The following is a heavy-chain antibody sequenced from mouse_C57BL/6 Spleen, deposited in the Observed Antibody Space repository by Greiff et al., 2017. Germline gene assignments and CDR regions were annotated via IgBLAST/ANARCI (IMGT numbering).Heavy chain of an antibody. J-gene: IGHJ2*01. V-gene: IGHV1-64*01. Sequence: QVQLQQPGAELVKPGASVKLSCTASGYTFTSYWMHWVKQRPGQGLEWIGMIHPNSGSTNYNETFKSKATLTVDKSSSTAYMQLSSLTSGDSEVYYCARDDYGSPIYFDDWGQGTTLTVSS. D-gene: IGHD1-1*02. CDR3: ARDDYGSPIYFDD. CDR2: IHPNSGST. CDR1: GYTFTSYW.